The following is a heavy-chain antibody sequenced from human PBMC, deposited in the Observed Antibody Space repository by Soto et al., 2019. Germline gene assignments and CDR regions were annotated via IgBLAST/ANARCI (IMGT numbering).Heavy chain of an antibody. D-gene: IGHD6-19*01. CDR2: ISAYNGNT. CDR1: GYTFTSYG. J-gene: IGHJ6*02. CDR3: ARDIAVAGTHYYYGMDV. Sequence: GASVKVSCKASGYTFTSYGISWVRQAPGQGLEWMGWISAYNGNTNYAQKLQGRVTMTTDTSTSTAYMELRSLRSDDTAVYYCARDIAVAGTHYYYGMDVWGQGTTVTVSS. V-gene: IGHV1-18*01.